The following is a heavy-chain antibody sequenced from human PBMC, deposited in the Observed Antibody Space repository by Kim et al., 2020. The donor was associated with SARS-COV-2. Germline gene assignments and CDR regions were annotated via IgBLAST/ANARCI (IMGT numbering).Heavy chain of an antibody. Sequence: GGSLRLSCAASGFTFSSYGMHWVRQAPGKGLEWVAVIWYDGSNKYYPDSVKGRFTISRDNSKNTLYLQMNSLRAEDTAVYYCARVLGSSSWYVLYYYYYGMDVWGQGTTVTVSS. CDR3: ARVLGSSSWYVLYYYYYGMDV. J-gene: IGHJ6*02. V-gene: IGHV3-33*08. CDR1: GFTFSSYG. CDR2: IWYDGSNK. D-gene: IGHD6-13*01.